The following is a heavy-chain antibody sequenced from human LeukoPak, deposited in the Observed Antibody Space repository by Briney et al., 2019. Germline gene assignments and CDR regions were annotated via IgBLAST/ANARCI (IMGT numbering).Heavy chain of an antibody. D-gene: IGHD4-17*01. CDR1: GFTVSSTY. Sequence: GGSLRLSCAASGFTVSSTYMDWVRQAPGKGLEWVSVIYSGGTTYYADSVKGRFTISRDHSNNTLYLQMSSLRVEDTAVYYCARVAYGDHQYFHHWGQGTLVTVSS. V-gene: IGHV3-53*01. J-gene: IGHJ1*01. CDR3: ARVAYGDHQYFHH. CDR2: IYSGGTT.